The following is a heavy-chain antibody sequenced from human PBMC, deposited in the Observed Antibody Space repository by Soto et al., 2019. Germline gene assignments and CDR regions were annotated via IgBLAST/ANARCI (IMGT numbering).Heavy chain of an antibody. J-gene: IGHJ5*02. V-gene: IGHV1-3*04. CDR2: INTGNGNT. CDR3: ARGGGYNWNYGWFDP. Sequence: ASLKVSCKASGYTFTSYAMHWVRQAPGQRLEWMGWINTGNGNTKYSQKFQGRVTITRDTSASTAYMELSSLRSEDTAVYYCARGGGYNWNYGWFDPWGQGTLVTVSS. D-gene: IGHD1-7*01. CDR1: GYTFTSYA.